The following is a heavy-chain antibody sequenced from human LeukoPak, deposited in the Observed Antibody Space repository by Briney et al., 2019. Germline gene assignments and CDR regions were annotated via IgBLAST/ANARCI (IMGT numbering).Heavy chain of an antibody. CDR2: INPTSGDT. CDR1: GYTFTGYY. J-gene: IGHJ4*02. V-gene: IGHV1-2*02. CDR3: ARGSAEKDSASSGFAY. D-gene: IGHD3-22*01. Sequence: SVRLSCKASGYTFTGYYMHWVRQAPGQGLEWMGWINPTSGDTNYAQKFQGRITMTSDTSISTAYMELSSLRSDDTAELYCARGSAEKDSASSGFAYWGQGTLVTVSS.